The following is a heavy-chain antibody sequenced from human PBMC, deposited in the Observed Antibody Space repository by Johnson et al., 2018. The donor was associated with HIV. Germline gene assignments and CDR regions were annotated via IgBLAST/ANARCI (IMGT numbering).Heavy chain of an antibody. CDR2: IWYDGSKK. CDR1: GFTFSSYG. J-gene: IGHJ3*02. CDR3: AKGIAAVASGAFDI. V-gene: IGHV3-33*06. D-gene: IGHD6-13*01. Sequence: QVHLVESGGGVVQPGRSLRLSCAASGFTFSSYGMHWVRQAPGKGLEWVAVIWYDGSKKYYADSVKGRFTISRDNTKNTLYLQMNSLGDEDTAVYYCAKGIAAVASGAFDIWGQGTMVTVSS.